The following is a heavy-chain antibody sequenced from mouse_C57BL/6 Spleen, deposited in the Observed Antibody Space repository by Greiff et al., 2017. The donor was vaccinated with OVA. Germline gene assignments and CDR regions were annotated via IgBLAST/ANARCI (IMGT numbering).Heavy chain of an antibody. V-gene: IGHV1-72*01. CDR3: ARTTVVAYWYFDV. CDR1: GYTFTSYW. J-gene: IGHJ1*03. Sequence: QVHVKQPGAELVKPGASVKLSCKASGYTFTSYWMHWVKQRPGRGLEWIGRIDPNSGGTKYNEKFKSKATLTVDKPSSTAYMQLSSLTSEDSAVYYCARTTVVAYWYFDVWGTGTTVTVSS. CDR2: IDPNSGGT. D-gene: IGHD1-1*01.